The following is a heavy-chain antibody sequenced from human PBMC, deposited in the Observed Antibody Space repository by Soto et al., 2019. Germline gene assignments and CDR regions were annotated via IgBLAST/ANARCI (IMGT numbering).Heavy chain of an antibody. D-gene: IGHD6-19*01. CDR2: LYSHGHT. CDR1: GFTVSDNY. V-gene: IGHV3-53*01. Sequence: EVQLVESGGGLIQPGESLRLSCAASGFTVSDNYMSWVRRAPVKGLEWVSVLYSHGHTYYAESVKGRFTISRDNSKNTLYLQMNSLRAEDTAMYYCARGRGNGWFYLDSWGQGTLVTVSS. CDR3: ARGRGNGWFYLDS. J-gene: IGHJ4*02.